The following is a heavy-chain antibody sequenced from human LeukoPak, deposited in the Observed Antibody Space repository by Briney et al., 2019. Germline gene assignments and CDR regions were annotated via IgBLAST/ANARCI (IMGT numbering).Heavy chain of an antibody. CDR2: IRYDGSNK. J-gene: IGHJ6*03. D-gene: IGHD2-15*01. Sequence: GGTLRLSCAASGFTFTSYGMSWVRQAPGKGLEWVAFIRYDGSNKYYADSVKGRFTISRDNSKNTLYLQMNSLRAEDTAVYYCAKALYCSGGSCYSSYYYYYMDVWGKGTTVTISS. CDR1: GFTFTSYG. V-gene: IGHV3-30*02. CDR3: AKALYCSGGSCYSSYYYYYMDV.